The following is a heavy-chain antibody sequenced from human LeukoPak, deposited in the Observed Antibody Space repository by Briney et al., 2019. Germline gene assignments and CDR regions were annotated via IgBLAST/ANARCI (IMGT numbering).Heavy chain of an antibody. Sequence: PSETLSLTCAVYAGSFSGYYWGWIRQPPGKGLEWIGEINHSGRTNYNPSLKSRVTISVDTSKNQFSLKLSSVTAADTAVYYCARVDPDVDIAVAAFDYWGQGTLVTVPS. V-gene: IGHV4-34*01. CDR3: ARVDPDVDIAVAAFDY. CDR2: INHSGRT. CDR1: AGSFSGYY. D-gene: IGHD6-19*01. J-gene: IGHJ4*02.